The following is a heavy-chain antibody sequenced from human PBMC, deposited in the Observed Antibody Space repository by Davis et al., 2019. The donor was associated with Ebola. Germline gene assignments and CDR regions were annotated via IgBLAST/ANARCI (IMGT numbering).Heavy chain of an antibody. CDR3: ARHGFSSSSTIRWNFDP. D-gene: IGHD6-6*01. V-gene: IGHV4-34*01. J-gene: IGHJ5*02. CDR1: GGSFSGYY. CDR2: INHSGST. Sequence: SETLSLTCAVYGGSFSGYYWSWIRQPPGKGLEWIGEINHSGSTNYNPSLKSRVSISVDTSKNQVSLRLSSVTAADTAGYYCARHGFSSSSTIRWNFDPWGQGILVTVSS.